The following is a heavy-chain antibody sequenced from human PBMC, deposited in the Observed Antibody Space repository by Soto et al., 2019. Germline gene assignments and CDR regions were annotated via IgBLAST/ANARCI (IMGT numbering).Heavy chain of an antibody. D-gene: IGHD4-17*01. V-gene: IGHV3-33*01. CDR3: ARVGDDYGDFTPGY. J-gene: IGHJ4*02. CDR2: IWYDGSNK. CDR1: GFTFSSYG. Sequence: QVQLVESGGGVVQPGRSLRLSCAASGFTFSSYGMHWVRQAPGKGLEWVAVIWYDGSNKYYADSVKGRFTISRDNSNNTVYLQMNSLKAEDTAVYYCARVGDDYGDFTPGYWCQGTLVTVSS.